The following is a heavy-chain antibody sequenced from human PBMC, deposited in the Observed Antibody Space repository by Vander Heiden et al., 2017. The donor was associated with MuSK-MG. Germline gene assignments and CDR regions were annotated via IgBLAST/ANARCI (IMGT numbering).Heavy chain of an antibody. D-gene: IGHD2-15*01. Sequence: QVQLQESGPGLVKPSETLSLTCTVSGYSISSGYFWVWLRQPPGKGLEWIGGIYSSGSTSYNPSLGSRVTISADLSKNQFTLKLTSVTAADTAVYFCAREVAYWGQGALVTVSS. J-gene: IGHJ4*02. CDR2: IYSSGST. CDR3: AREVAY. V-gene: IGHV4-38-2*02. CDR1: GYSISSGYF.